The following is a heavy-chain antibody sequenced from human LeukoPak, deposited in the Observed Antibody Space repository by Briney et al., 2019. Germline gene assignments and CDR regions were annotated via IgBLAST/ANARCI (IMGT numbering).Heavy chain of an antibody. V-gene: IGHV4-39*07. CDR2: IYHSGST. CDR3: ARDLVRWFDP. CDR1: GGSISSSGYC. J-gene: IGHJ5*02. D-gene: IGHD3-10*01. Sequence: PSETLSLTCTVSGGSISSSGYCWGWIRQPPGKGLEWIGSIYHSGSTNYNPSLKSRVTISVDKSKNQFSLKLSSVTAADTAVYYCARDLVRWFDPWGQGTLVTVSS.